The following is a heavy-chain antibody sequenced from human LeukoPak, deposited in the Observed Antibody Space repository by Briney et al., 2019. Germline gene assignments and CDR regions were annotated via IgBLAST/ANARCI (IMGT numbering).Heavy chain of an antibody. V-gene: IGHV4-30-2*01. CDR3: ARGSGRGGYYYPSSYYYYGMDV. CDR2: IYHSGST. D-gene: IGHD3-22*01. Sequence: ASQTLSLTCAVSGGSISSGVYSWSWIRQPPGKGLEWIGYIYHSGSTYYNPSLKSRVTISVDRSKNQFSLKLSSVTAADTAVYYCARGSGRGGYYYPSSYYYYGMDVWGQGTTVTVSS. CDR1: GGSISSGVYS. J-gene: IGHJ6*02.